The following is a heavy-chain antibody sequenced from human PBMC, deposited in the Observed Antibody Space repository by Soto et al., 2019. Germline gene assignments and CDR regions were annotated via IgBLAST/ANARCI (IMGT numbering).Heavy chain of an antibody. CDR3: AKDLDLIAVAGAYYYYGMDV. V-gene: IGHV3-23*01. CDR2: ISGSGGST. J-gene: IGHJ6*02. CDR1: GFTFSSYA. D-gene: IGHD6-19*01. Sequence: GGSLRLSCAASGFTFSSYAMSWVRQAPGKGLEWVSAISGSGGSTYYADSVKGRFTISRDNSKNTLYLQMNSLRAEDTAVYYCAKDLDLIAVAGAYYYYGMDVWGQGTTVTVSS.